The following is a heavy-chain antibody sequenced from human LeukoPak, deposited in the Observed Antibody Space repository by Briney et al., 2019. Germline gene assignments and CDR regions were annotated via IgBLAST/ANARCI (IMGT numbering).Heavy chain of an antibody. V-gene: IGHV3-23*01. J-gene: IGHJ4*02. CDR3: AKTGQDIVVVPAAMPLYFDY. CDR2: ISGSGGST. D-gene: IGHD2-2*01. CDR1: GFTFRSYW. Sequence: PGGSLRLSCAASGFTFRSYWMTWVRQAPGKGLEWVSAISGSGGSTYYADSVKGRFTISRDNSKNTLYLQMNSLRAEDTAVYYCAKTGQDIVVVPAAMPLYFDYWGQGTLVTVSS.